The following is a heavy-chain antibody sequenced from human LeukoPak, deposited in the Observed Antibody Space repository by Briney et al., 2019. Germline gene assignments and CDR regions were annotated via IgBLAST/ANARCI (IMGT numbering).Heavy chain of an antibody. J-gene: IGHJ6*02. Sequence: SETLSLTCTVSGGSISDYSWSWIRQPPGKGLEWIGNNSGSANHNPSLKSRVTISRDTSKNQFSLKLTSVTAADTAVYYCARDFWDTAMVRGYYYGMDVWGQGTTVTVSS. CDR3: ARDFWDTAMVRGYYYGMDV. CDR2: NSGSA. V-gene: IGHV4-59*01. CDR1: GGSISDYS. D-gene: IGHD5-18*01.